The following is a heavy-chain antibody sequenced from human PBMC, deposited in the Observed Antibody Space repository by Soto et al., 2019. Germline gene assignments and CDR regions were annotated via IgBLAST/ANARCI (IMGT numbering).Heavy chain of an antibody. V-gene: IGHV4-59*08. Sequence: QVQLQESGPGLVEPSETLSLTCTVSGGSISGYFWSWMRQPPGKGLEWIGYIYYSGSTTYNPSLNSRVTISVDTSKNQSSLRLSSVTAADTAVYYCARLLGGSTLNDYWGQGTLVTVSS. D-gene: IGHD2-15*01. CDR1: GGSISGYF. J-gene: IGHJ4*02. CDR3: ARLLGGSTLNDY. CDR2: IYYSGST.